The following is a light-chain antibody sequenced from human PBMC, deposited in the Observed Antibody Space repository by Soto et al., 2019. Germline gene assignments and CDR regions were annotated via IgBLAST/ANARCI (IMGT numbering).Light chain of an antibody. CDR1: QSVSSN. Sequence: EIIAKQSPSTLAVSSGERATXSCRASQSVSSNLAWYHQKPGQAPRLIIYGASSRATGITDRFSRSGSGTDFTLTISRLEPEDFAVYHCQQYDKSPRAFGQGTTVDIK. V-gene: IGKV3D-15*01. CDR2: GAS. CDR3: QQYDKSPRA. J-gene: IGKJ1*01.